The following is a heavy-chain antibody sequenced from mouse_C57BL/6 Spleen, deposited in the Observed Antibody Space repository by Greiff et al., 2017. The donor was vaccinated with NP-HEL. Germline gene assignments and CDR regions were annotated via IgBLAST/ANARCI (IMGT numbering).Heavy chain of an antibody. Sequence: EVHLVESEGGLVQPGSSMKLSCTASGFTFSDYYMAWVRQVPEKGLEWVANLTYDGSSTYYLDSLKSRFIISRDNAKNILYLQMSSLKSEDTATYYCARVITTVVAPYFDYWGQGTTLTVSS. V-gene: IGHV5-16*01. D-gene: IGHD1-1*01. CDR3: ARVITTVVAPYFDY. CDR1: GFTFSDYY. CDR2: LTYDGSST. J-gene: IGHJ2*01.